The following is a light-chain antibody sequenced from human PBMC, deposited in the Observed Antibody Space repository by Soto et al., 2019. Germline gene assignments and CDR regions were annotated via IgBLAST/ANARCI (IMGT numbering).Light chain of an antibody. CDR3: QQYSASPRT. Sequence: EIVLTQSPGTLSLSPGERATLSCRASQSFSSSYLAWYQQKPGQAPRLLIYATSSRATGIPDRFSGSGSQTDFTFTISRLEPEDFAVYYCQQYSASPRTFGQGTKVDIK. J-gene: IGKJ1*01. CDR2: ATS. V-gene: IGKV3-20*01. CDR1: QSFSSSY.